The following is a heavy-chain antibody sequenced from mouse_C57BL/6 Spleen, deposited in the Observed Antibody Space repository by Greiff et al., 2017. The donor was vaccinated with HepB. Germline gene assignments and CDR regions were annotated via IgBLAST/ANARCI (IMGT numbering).Heavy chain of an antibody. CDR2: INPNYGTT. Sequence: EVQGVESGPELVKPGASVKISCKASGYSFTDYNMNWVKQSNGKSLEWIGVINPNYGTTSYNQKFKGKATLTVDQSSSTAYMQLNSLTSEDSAVYYCARWDTTVVDHWYFDVWGTGTTVTVSS. CDR3: ARWDTTVVDHWYFDV. D-gene: IGHD1-1*01. V-gene: IGHV1-39*01. CDR1: GYSFTDYN. J-gene: IGHJ1*03.